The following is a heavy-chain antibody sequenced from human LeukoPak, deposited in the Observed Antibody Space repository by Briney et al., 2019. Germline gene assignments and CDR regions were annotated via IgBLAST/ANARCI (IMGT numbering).Heavy chain of an antibody. Sequence: LETLSLTCTVSGVSIINTYYYWGWIRQPPGKGLEWLGNIYYSGNTYYNPSLKSRVTISVDTSKNQFSLKLNSVTAADTAVYYCAPKVTDGFDPWGQGTLVTVSS. D-gene: IGHD2-21*02. CDR2: IYYSGNT. CDR3: APKVTDGFDP. CDR1: GVSIINTYYY. J-gene: IGHJ5*02. V-gene: IGHV4-39*01.